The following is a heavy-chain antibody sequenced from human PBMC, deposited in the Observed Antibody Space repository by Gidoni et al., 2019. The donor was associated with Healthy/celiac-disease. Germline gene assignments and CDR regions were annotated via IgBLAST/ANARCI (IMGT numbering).Heavy chain of an antibody. J-gene: IGHJ4*02. CDR2: IEYSGST. D-gene: IGHD3-3*01. Sequence: QVQLQESGPGLVKPSEPLSLTCNVSGGSISSYYWLWIRQPPGKRLEWIWYIEYSGSTNYNPSLKSRVTISVDTSKIQFSLKLSSVTAADTAVYYCARLSGDSGITIFGVFDYWGQGTLVTVSS. V-gene: IGHV4-59*01. CDR3: ARLSGDSGITIFGVFDY. CDR1: GGSISSYY.